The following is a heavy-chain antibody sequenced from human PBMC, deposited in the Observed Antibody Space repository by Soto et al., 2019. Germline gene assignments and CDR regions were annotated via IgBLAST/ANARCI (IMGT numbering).Heavy chain of an antibody. CDR1: GFTFSSYA. J-gene: IGHJ6*02. Sequence: GGSLRLSCVASGFTFSSYAMSWVRQAPGKGLEWVSAISGSGGSTYYADSVKGRFTISRDNSKNTLYLQMNSLRAEDTAVYYCAKASSGSGSYYSYYYGMDVWGQGTTVTVSS. CDR2: ISGSGGST. D-gene: IGHD3-10*01. CDR3: AKASSGSGSYYSYYYGMDV. V-gene: IGHV3-23*01.